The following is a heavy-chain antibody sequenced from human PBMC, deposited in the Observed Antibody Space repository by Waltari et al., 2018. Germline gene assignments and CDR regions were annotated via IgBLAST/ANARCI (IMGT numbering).Heavy chain of an antibody. V-gene: IGHV4-34*01. CDR3: ASSLYGMDV. CDR1: GGSFSGYY. J-gene: IGHJ6*02. CDR2: INHSGST. Sequence: QVQLQQWGAGLLKPSETLSLTCAVYGGSFSGYYWSWIREPPGKGLEGIGEINHSGSTNYNPSIKSRVTISVDTSKNQFSLKLRSVTAADTAVYYCASSLYGMDVWGQGTTVTVSS.